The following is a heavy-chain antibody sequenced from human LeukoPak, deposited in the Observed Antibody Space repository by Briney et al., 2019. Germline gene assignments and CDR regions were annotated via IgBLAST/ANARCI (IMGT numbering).Heavy chain of an antibody. CDR2: ISSSSSYI. V-gene: IGHV3-21*03. CDR1: GFTFSSYS. J-gene: IGHJ4*02. CDR3: ARAYCSSTSCYANDY. Sequence: GGSLILSCAASGFTFSSYSMNWVRQAPGKGLEWVSSISSSSSYIYYADSVKGRFTISRDNAKNSLYLQMNSLRAEDTAVYYCARAYCSSTSCYANDYWGQGTLVTVSS. D-gene: IGHD2-2*01.